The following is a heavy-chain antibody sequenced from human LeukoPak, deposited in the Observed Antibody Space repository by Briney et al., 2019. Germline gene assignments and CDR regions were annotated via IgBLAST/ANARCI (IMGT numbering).Heavy chain of an antibody. J-gene: IGHJ4*02. CDR1: GFTFSSYA. Sequence: GGSLRLSCAASGFTFSSYAMNWVRQAPGKGLEWVSAISGSGGNTYYADSVKGRFTISRDNAKNSLYLQMNSLRAEDTAVYYCARDSGLWSSEYYFDYWGQGTLVTVSS. CDR2: ISGSGGNT. V-gene: IGHV3-21*01. D-gene: IGHD2-15*01. CDR3: ARDSGLWSSEYYFDY.